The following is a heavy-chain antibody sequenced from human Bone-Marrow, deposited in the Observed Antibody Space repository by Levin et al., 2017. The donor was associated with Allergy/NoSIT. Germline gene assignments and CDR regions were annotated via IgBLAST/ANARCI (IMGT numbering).Heavy chain of an antibody. CDR2: ICYDGSNK. Sequence: GGSLRLSCAASGFTFSSYGMHWVRQAPGKGLEWVAVICYDGSNKYYADSVKGRFTISRDNSKNTLYLQMNSLRAEDTAVYYCARGTFWSGTKMYYYYYMDVWGKGTTVTVSS. V-gene: IGHV3-33*01. J-gene: IGHJ6*03. D-gene: IGHD3-3*01. CDR1: GFTFSSYG. CDR3: ARGTFWSGTKMYYYYYMDV.